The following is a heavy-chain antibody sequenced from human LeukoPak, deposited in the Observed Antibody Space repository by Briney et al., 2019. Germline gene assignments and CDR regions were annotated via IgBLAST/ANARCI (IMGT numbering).Heavy chain of an antibody. CDR1: GYTFTGYY. J-gene: IGHJ4*02. D-gene: IGHD3-10*01. CDR2: INPNSGDT. CDR3: ARDIGSGSYY. Sequence: ATVKVSCKASGYTFTGYYIHWVRQAPGQGLEWMGWINPNSGDTNYAQKFQGRVTMTRDTSINTAYMELSRLRSDDTAVYYCARDIGSGSYYWGQGALVTVSS. V-gene: IGHV1-2*02.